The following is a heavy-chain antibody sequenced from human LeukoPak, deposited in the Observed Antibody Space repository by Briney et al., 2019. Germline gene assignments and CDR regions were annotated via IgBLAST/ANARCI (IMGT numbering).Heavy chain of an antibody. CDR3: SKIVATDDDAFDI. V-gene: IGHV1-69*04. CDR2: IIPILGIA. Sequence: SVKVSCKASGGTFSSYAISWVRQAPGQGLEGMGRIIPILGIANYAQKFQGRVTITADKSTSTAYMELSSLRSEDTAVYYCSKIVATDDDAFDIWGQGTMVTVSS. CDR1: GGTFSSYA. J-gene: IGHJ3*02. D-gene: IGHD5-12*01.